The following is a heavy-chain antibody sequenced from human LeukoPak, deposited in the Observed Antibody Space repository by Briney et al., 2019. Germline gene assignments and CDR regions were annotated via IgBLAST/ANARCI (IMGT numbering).Heavy chain of an antibody. Sequence: PSETLSLTCTVSGGSISSYYWSWIRQPPGKGLEWIGYIYYSGSTNYNPSLKSRVTISVDTSKNQFSLKLSSVTVADTAVYYCARHHPFGEIWGQGTLVTVSS. V-gene: IGHV4-59*08. D-gene: IGHD3-10*01. J-gene: IGHJ4*02. CDR1: GGSISSYY. CDR2: IYYSGST. CDR3: ARHHPFGEI.